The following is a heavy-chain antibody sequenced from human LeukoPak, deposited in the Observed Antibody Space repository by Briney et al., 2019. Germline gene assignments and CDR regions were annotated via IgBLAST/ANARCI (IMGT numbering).Heavy chain of an antibody. CDR1: GYTFTSYD. Sequence: ASVKVSCKASGYTFTSYDINWVRQATGQGLEWMGWMNPNSGNTGYAQKFQGRVTITRNTSISTAYMELSSLRSEDTAVYYCAKVPPSGSYSDYWGQGTLVTVSS. CDR3: AKVPPSGSYSDY. J-gene: IGHJ4*02. CDR2: MNPNSGNT. V-gene: IGHV1-8*03. D-gene: IGHD1-26*01.